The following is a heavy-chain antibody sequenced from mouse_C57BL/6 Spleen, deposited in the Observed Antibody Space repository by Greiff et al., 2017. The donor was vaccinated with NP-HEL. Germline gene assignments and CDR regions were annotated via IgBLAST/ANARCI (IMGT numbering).Heavy chain of an antibody. J-gene: IGHJ1*03. D-gene: IGHD2-3*01. CDR1: GYTFTSYW. CDR3: ARSSDGYYPYWYFDV. Sequence: VQLQQPGTELVKPGASVKLSCKASGYTFTSYWMHWVKQRPGQGLEWIGNINPSNGGTNYNEKFKSKATLTVDKSSSTAYMQLSSLTAEDSAVYYCARSSDGYYPYWYFDVWGTGTTVTVSS. V-gene: IGHV1-53*01. CDR2: INPSNGGT.